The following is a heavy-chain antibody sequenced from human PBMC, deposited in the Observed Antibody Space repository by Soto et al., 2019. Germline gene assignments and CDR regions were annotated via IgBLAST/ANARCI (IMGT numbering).Heavy chain of an antibody. V-gene: IGHV3-33*01. CDR3: ARDQYYDILTGYYGGNYYYYGMDV. J-gene: IGHJ6*02. D-gene: IGHD3-9*01. CDR1: GFTFSSYG. CDR2: IWYDGSNK. Sequence: QVLLVESGGGVVQPGRSLRLSCAASGFTFSSYGMHWVRQAPGKGLEWVAVIWYDGSNKYYADSVKGRFTISRDNSKNTLYLQMNSLRAEDTAVYYCARDQYYDILTGYYGGNYYYYGMDVWGQGTTVTVSS.